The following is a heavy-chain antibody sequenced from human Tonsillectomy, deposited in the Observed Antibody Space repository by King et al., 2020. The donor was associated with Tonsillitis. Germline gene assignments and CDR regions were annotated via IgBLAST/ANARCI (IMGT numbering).Heavy chain of an antibody. CDR2: IKQDGNEK. Sequence: VQLVEFGGGLVQPGGSLRLSCEASEYTFSNYWMTWVRQAPGKGLEWVANIKQDGNEKHYVDSVEGRFTISRDNAKNSLYLQMNSLRAADTAVYCCARGESATDTDYYYYYDIDVGRRGTADSVSS. CDR1: EYTFSNYW. V-gene: IGHV3-7*03. J-gene: IGHJ6*02. CDR3: ARGESATDTDYYYYYDIDV. D-gene: IGHD5-18*01.